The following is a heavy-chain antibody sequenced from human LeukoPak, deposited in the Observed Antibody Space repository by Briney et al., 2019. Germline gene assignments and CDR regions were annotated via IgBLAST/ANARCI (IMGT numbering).Heavy chain of an antibody. Sequence: GGSLRLSCAASGFTFSSYRMNWVRQAPGKGLEWVSSISSSSSYIYYADSVKGRFTISRDNAKNSLYLQMNSLRAEDTAVYYCARDIHSYGNAFDIWGQGTMATVSS. J-gene: IGHJ3*02. V-gene: IGHV3-21*01. CDR3: ARDIHSYGNAFDI. CDR2: ISSSSSYI. D-gene: IGHD5-18*01. CDR1: GFTFSSYR.